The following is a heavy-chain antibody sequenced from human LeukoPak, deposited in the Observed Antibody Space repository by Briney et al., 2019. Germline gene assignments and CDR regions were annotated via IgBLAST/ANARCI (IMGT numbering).Heavy chain of an antibody. CDR3: ARVAERHLDYYFDY. CDR1: GYTFSSYG. V-gene: IGHV1-18*01. Sequence: VASVEVSCKASGYTFSSYGFIWVRQAPGQGLEWMGWISAYNGDTKYAQKLQGRVTMTTDTSTTTAYMELRSLRSDDTAVYYCARVAERHLDYYFDYWGQGTLVTVSS. CDR2: ISAYNGDT. D-gene: IGHD6-25*01. J-gene: IGHJ4*02.